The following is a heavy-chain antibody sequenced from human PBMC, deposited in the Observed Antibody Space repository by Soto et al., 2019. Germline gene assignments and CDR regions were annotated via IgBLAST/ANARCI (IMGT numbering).Heavy chain of an antibody. Sequence: RGESLKISCKGFGYSFNTYWIAWVRQMPVKGLEWMGIIYPGESDSRYSPSFQGQVTVSADKSMNTAYLQWSSLKASDTAIYYCARLHCSSTSCHTGSQYYFDYWGQGTQVTVSS. D-gene: IGHD2-2*02. J-gene: IGHJ4*02. CDR1: GYSFNTYW. CDR3: ARLHCSSTSCHTGSQYYFDY. V-gene: IGHV5-51*01. CDR2: IYPGESDS.